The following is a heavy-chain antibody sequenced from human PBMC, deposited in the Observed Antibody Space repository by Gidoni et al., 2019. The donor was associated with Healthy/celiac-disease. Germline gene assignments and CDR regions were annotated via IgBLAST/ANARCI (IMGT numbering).Heavy chain of an antibody. Sequence: EVQLVESGGGLVQPGGSLRLSCAASGFTVSSNYMSWVRQAPGKGLEWVSVIYSGGSTYYADSVKGRFTISRDNSKNTLYLQMNSLRAEDTAVYYCARDPGGGSSRKGSYWGQGTLVTVSS. J-gene: IGHJ4*02. CDR2: IYSGGST. V-gene: IGHV3-66*01. CDR1: GFTVSSNY. D-gene: IGHD6-13*01. CDR3: ARDPGGGSSRKGSY.